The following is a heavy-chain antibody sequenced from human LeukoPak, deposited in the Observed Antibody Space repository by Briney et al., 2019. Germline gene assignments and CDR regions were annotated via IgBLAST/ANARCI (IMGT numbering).Heavy chain of an antibody. Sequence: SQTLSLTCAISGDSVSSNSAAWNWIRQSPSRGLEWLGRTYYRSKWYNDYAVSVKSRITINPDTSKNQFSLQLNSVTPEDTAVYYCARDHGDSHYYHYYYGMDVWGQGTTVTVSS. V-gene: IGHV6-1*01. CDR3: ARDHGDSHYYHYYYGMDV. J-gene: IGHJ6*02. D-gene: IGHD7-27*01. CDR1: GDSVSSNSAA. CDR2: TYYRSKWYN.